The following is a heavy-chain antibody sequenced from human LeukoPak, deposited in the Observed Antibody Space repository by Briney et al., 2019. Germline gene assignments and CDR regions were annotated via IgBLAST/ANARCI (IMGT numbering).Heavy chain of an antibody. D-gene: IGHD6-13*01. CDR1: GYTSTGYY. J-gene: IGHJ4*02. Sequence: ASVKVSCKASGYTSTGYYMHWVRQAPGQGLEWMGWISGYNDDTYYAQNLQGRVTMTTDTSTSTAYMELRSLTSDDTALYYCARDTARTTTAGGPDYWGQGTLVTVSS. CDR2: ISGYNDDT. CDR3: ARDTARTTTAGGPDY. V-gene: IGHV1-18*04.